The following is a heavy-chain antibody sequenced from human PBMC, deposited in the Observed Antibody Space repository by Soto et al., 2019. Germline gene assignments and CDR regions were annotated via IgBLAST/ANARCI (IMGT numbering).Heavy chain of an antibody. Sequence: GGSLRLSCAASGFTFSSYSMNWVRQAPGKGLEWVSSISSSSSYIYYADSVKGRFTISRDNAKNSLYLQMNSLRAEDTAVYYCARLEAATNYYYYYGMDVWGQGTTVTV. CDR1: GFTFSSYS. CDR2: ISSSSSYI. D-gene: IGHD5-12*01. J-gene: IGHJ6*02. V-gene: IGHV3-21*01. CDR3: ARLEAATNYYYYYGMDV.